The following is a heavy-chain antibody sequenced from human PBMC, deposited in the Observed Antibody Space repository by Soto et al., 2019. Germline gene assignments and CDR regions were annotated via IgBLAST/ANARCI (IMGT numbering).Heavy chain of an antibody. V-gene: IGHV3-9*01. D-gene: IGHD4-4*01. CDR1: GFTFRNYA. CDR3: AKDKVYMNYQYYFAS. CDR2: ISWRSGSI. Sequence: EVQLLESGGGLVQPGGSLRLSCTASGFTFRNYAMIWVRQAPGKGLQWVSGISWRSGSIDYADSVRGRFTISRDNAKNSLYLQMNRLRPEDTAFYYCAKDKVYMNYQYYFASWGQGTLVTVSS. J-gene: IGHJ4*02.